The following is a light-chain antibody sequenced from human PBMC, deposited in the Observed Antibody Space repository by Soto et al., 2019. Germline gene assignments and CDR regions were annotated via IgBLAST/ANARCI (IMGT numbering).Light chain of an antibody. CDR2: GIS. CDR3: QQYVTSSPRT. Sequence: EIVLTQSPATLSLSPVERATLSCRAIHTISSSYLAWYQQKPGQAPRLLMYGISRRATGIPDRFSGSGSGTDFTLTITRLEPEDFAVYYCQQYVTSSPRTFGQGTKVDIK. CDR1: HTISSSY. J-gene: IGKJ1*01. V-gene: IGKV3-20*01.